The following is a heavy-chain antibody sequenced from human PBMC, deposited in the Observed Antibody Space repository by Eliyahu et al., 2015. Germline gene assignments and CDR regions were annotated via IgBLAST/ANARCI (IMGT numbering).Heavy chain of an antibody. CDR1: GYTFTSYA. CDR3: ARDSAKVVSGRHQHYDY. CDR2: INAGNGNT. Sequence: QVQLVQSGAEVKKPGASVKVSCKASGYTFTSYAMHWVRQAPGQRLEWMGWINAGNGNTKYSQKFQGRVTITRDTSASTAYMELSSLRSEDTAVYYCARDSAKVVSGRHQHYDYWGQGTLVTVSS. D-gene: IGHD3-22*01. J-gene: IGHJ4*02. V-gene: IGHV1-3*01.